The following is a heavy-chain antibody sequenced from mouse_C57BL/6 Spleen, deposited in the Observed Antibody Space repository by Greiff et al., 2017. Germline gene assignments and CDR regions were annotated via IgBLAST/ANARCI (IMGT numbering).Heavy chain of an antibody. CDR2: FYPGSGSI. Sequence: QVQLKESGAELVKPGASVKLSCKASGYTFTEYTIHWVKQRSGQGLEWIGWFYPGSGSIKYNEKFKDKATLTADKSSRTAYMELSRLTSEDSAVYFCARPEEGGLLRPFDYWGQGTTLTVSS. D-gene: IGHD2-3*01. J-gene: IGHJ2*01. V-gene: IGHV1-62-2*01. CDR3: ARPEEGGLLRPFDY. CDR1: GYTFTEYT.